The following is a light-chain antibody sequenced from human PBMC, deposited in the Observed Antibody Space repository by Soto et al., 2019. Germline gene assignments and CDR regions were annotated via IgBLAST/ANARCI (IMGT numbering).Light chain of an antibody. J-gene: IGKJ1*01. Sequence: EIVLTQSPGTLSLSPGERVTLSCRASQSVSSTYLAWYQQKPGQAPRLLIYGASSRATGIPDRFSGSGSGTDFPLTINRLEPEDFEVYYCQQYGSSPWTFGQGTKVEIK. CDR1: QSVSSTY. CDR2: GAS. CDR3: QQYGSSPWT. V-gene: IGKV3-20*01.